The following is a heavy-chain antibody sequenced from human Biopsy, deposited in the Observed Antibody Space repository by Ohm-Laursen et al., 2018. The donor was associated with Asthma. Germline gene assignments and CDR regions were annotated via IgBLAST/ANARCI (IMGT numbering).Heavy chain of an antibody. CDR1: GFTFSTSW. CDR3: ARTFHFWSPYHAEHYQL. D-gene: IGHD3-3*02. V-gene: IGHV3-7*01. J-gene: IGHJ1*01. Sequence: SLRLSCAASGFTFSTSWMTWVRQSPGKGPEWVANIKHDGTEKDHVDSLKGRFTISRDNAKNSLYLQMNSLRAEDTAVYYCARTFHFWSPYHAEHYQLWGQGTLVTVPS. CDR2: IKHDGTEK.